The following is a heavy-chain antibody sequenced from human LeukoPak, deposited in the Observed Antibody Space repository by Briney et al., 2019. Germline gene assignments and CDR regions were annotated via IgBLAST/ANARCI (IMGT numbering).Heavy chain of an antibody. Sequence: GASVKVSCKASGYTFTGYYMHWVRQAPGQGLEWMGWVNPNSGGTNYAQKFQGWVTVTRDTSISTAYMELSRLRSDDTAVYYCARGPAVAGTEIDYWGQGTLVTVSS. CDR1: GYTFTGYY. J-gene: IGHJ4*02. D-gene: IGHD6-19*01. CDR2: VNPNSGGT. V-gene: IGHV1-2*04. CDR3: ARGPAVAGTEIDY.